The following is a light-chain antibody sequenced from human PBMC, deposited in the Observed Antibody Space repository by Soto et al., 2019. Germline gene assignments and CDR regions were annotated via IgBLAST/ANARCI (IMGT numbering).Light chain of an antibody. CDR1: QSLGSGY. CDR2: AAS. V-gene: IGKV3-20*01. Sequence: EILLTQSPGTLSLSPGDRATLSCRASQSLGSGYLAWYRQKPGQAPRILIYAASSRATGVPDRFSGCGSGTDFSLTISRLEPEDFAVYYCQQYDTSPRTFGLGTKVDIK. J-gene: IGKJ1*01. CDR3: QQYDTSPRT.